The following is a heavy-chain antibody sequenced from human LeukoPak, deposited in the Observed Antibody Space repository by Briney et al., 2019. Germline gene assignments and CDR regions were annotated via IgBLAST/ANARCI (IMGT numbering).Heavy chain of an antibody. D-gene: IGHD3-10*01. CDR3: ASVGGGVISGTGY. CDR1: GFTVSSNY. J-gene: IGHJ4*02. V-gene: IGHV3-66*01. CDR2: IYSGGST. Sequence: PGGSLRLSCAASGFTVSSNYMSWVRQAPGKGLEWVSVIYSGGSTYYADSVKGRFTISRDNSKNTLYLQMNSLRAEDTAVYYCASVGGGVISGTGYLGQGTLVTVSS.